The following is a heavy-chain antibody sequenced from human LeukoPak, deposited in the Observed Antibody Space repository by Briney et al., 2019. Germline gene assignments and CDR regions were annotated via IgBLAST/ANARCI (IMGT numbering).Heavy chain of an antibody. J-gene: IGHJ6*02. CDR1: GYTFTSYD. V-gene: IGHV1-8*01. CDR3: ARVPNYDFWSGYYAYYYYGMDV. Sequence: ASVTVSCKASGYTFTSYDINWVRPAPGQGLEWMGWMNPNSGNTGYAQKFQGRVTMTRNTSISTAYMELSSLRSEDTAVYYCARVPNYDFWSGYYAYYYYGMDVWGQGTTVTVSS. D-gene: IGHD3-3*01. CDR2: MNPNSGNT.